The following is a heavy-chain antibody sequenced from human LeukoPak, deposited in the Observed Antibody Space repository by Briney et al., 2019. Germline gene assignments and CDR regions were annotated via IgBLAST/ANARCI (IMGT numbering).Heavy chain of an antibody. D-gene: IGHD3-16*01. V-gene: IGHV4-38-2*02. Sequence: SETLSLTCTVSGYSISSGYYWGWIRQPPGKGLEWIGSIYHSGSTYYNPSLKSRVTISVDTSRNQFSLKLSSVTAADTAVYYCARDHRPRSLGDFDYWGQGTLVTVSS. CDR2: IYHSGST. J-gene: IGHJ4*02. CDR1: GYSISSGYY. CDR3: ARDHRPRSLGDFDY.